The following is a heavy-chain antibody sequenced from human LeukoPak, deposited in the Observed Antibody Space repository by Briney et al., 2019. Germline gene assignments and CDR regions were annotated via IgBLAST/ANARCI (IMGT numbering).Heavy chain of an antibody. CDR3: AKDSDIYYYYMDV. J-gene: IGHJ6*03. Sequence: GGSLRLSCAASGFTFSSYGMHWVRQARGKGLEWVAFIRYDGSNKYYADSVKGRSTISRDNSKNTLYLQMNSLRAEDTAVYYCAKDSDIYYYYMDVWGKGTTVTISS. V-gene: IGHV3-30*02. CDR1: GFTFSSYG. CDR2: IRYDGSNK.